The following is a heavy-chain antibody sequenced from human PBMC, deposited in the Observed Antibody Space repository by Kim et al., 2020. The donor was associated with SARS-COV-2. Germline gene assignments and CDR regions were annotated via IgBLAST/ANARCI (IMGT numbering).Heavy chain of an antibody. CDR1: GGSISSYY. Sequence: SETLSLTCTVSGGSISSYYWSWIRQPPGKGLEWIGYIYYSGSTNYNPSLKSRVTISVDTSKNQFSLKLSSVTAADTAVYYCARDGGTIFGRPMDVWGQGTTVTVSS. CDR2: IYYSGST. J-gene: IGHJ6*02. V-gene: IGHV4-59*01. CDR3: ARDGGTIFGRPMDV. D-gene: IGHD3-9*01.